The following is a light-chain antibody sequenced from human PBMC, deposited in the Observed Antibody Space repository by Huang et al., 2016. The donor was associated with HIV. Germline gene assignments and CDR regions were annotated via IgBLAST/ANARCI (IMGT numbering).Light chain of an antibody. V-gene: IGKV1-NL1*01. CDR3: HQYYTTPST. J-gene: IGKJ1*01. CDR2: AAS. Sequence: DILMTQSPTSLSAFLGDTVTITCRASQDLSNSLAWYQQKPGKAPKLLLYAASRLESGFPSRFSGSGSGTDYTLTIRSLRPDDFATYYCHQYYTTPSTFGQGTKVEIK. CDR1: QDLSNS.